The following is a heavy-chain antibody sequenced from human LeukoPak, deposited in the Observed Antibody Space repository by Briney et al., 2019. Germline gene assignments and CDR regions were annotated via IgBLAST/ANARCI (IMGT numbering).Heavy chain of an antibody. V-gene: IGHV4-59*01. CDR1: GGSISSYY. Sequence: SETLSLTCTVSGGSISSYYWSWIRQPPGKGLEWIGYIYYSGSTNYNPSLKSRVTISVDTSKNQFSLKLSSVTAADTAVYYCARVARYGDYGGYYYMDVWGKGTTVTISS. D-gene: IGHD4-17*01. CDR3: ARVARYGDYGGYYYMDV. J-gene: IGHJ6*03. CDR2: IYYSGST.